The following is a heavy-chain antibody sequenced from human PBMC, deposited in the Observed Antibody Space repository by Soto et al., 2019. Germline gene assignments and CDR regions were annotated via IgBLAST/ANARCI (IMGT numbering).Heavy chain of an antibody. D-gene: IGHD6-19*01. CDR3: AGGRSGWYAEFDF. Sequence: EVQLVESGGGLVQPGGSLRLSCAASGFTFSSYDMHWVLQTAGHGLEWVAAIGTTGDDYYPGSATGRFTISSENAKLSLYLQMNHVRVGDTAVYFCAGGRSGWYAEFDFWAPGTQGTVAA. V-gene: IGHV3-13*01. J-gene: IGHJ4*02. CDR1: GFTFSSYD. CDR2: IGTTGDD.